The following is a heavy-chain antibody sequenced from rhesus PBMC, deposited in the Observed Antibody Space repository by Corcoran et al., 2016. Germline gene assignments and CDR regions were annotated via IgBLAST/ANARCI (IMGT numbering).Heavy chain of an antibody. CDR1: GFTCSDYY. Sequence: EVQLVESGGGLVQPGGSLRASWADSGFTCSDYYMSGVRHAPGKGPGWVGFIRNKANGETAEYAASVKGRFTISRDDSKSIAGLQMNSLKTEDTAVYYCARIMTTVTTMCDSWGQGVLVTVSS. V-gene: IGHV3S22*01. CDR3: ARIMTTVTTMCDS. J-gene: IGHJ4*01. CDR2: IRNKANGETA. D-gene: IGHD4-35*01.